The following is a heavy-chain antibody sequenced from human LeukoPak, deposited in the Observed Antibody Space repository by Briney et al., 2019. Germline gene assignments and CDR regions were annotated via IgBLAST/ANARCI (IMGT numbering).Heavy chain of an antibody. J-gene: IGHJ6*02. CDR1: GGSISSGGYY. V-gene: IGHV4-31*03. CDR3: ARGTHARGYYYYYGMDV. D-gene: IGHD3-10*01. CDR2: IYYSGST. Sequence: SETLSLTCTVSGGSISSGGYYWSWIRQHPGKGLEWIGYIYYSGSTYYNPSLKSRVTISVDTSKNQFSLKLSSVTAADTAVYYCARGTHARGYYYYYGMDVWGQGTTVTVSS.